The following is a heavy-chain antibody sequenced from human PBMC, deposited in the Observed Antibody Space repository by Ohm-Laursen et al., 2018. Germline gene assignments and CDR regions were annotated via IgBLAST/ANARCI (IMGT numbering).Heavy chain of an antibody. CDR1: GFTVSSNY. CDR3: TRQSYYYDL. J-gene: IGHJ4*02. D-gene: IGHD3-22*01. V-gene: IGHV3-7*01. CDR2: IKQDGSEK. Sequence: SLRLSCAASGFTVSSNYMNWVRQAPGKGLEWVANIKQDGSEKYYVDSVKGRFTISRDNAKNSLYLQMNSLRAEDTAVYYCTRQSYYYDLWGQGTLVTVSS.